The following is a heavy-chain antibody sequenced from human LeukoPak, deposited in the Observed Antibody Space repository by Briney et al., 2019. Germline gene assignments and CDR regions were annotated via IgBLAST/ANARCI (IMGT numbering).Heavy chain of an antibody. J-gene: IGHJ4*02. D-gene: IGHD6-6*01. CDR2: IYVSGST. V-gene: IGHV4-61*02. CDR1: GSISSGSYC. Sequence: SETLSLTCAVCGSISSGSYCWSWIRQPARQGLERIGRIYVSGSTNYNPSLESRVTISVDTSKNQFSLQLTSLTAADTAVYYCAREGQQLVPPFDDWGQGTLVTVSS. CDR3: AREGQQLVPPFDD.